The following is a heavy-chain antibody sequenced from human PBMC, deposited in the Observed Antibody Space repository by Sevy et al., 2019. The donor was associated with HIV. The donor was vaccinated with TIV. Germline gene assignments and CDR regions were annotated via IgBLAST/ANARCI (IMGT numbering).Heavy chain of an antibody. Sequence: QPGGSLRLSCVASGFTFNKYSMSWVRQAPGKGLERVSTLSFGCGQINYADSVKGRFTISRDDSKNTLYLQMNSLRAEDTAVYYCAREGCTRPHDFWGQGTLVTVSS. D-gene: IGHD2-8*01. J-gene: IGHJ4*02. V-gene: IGHV3-23*01. CDR1: GFTFNKYS. CDR2: LSFGCGQI. CDR3: AREGCTRPHDF.